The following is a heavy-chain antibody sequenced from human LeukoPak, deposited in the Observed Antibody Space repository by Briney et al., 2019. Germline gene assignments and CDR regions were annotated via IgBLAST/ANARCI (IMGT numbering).Heavy chain of an antibody. V-gene: IGHV1-46*01. CDR3: ARANHYDILTGYSDDAFDI. D-gene: IGHD3-9*01. Sequence: ASVKVSCKASGYTFTRYYMHWVRQAPGQGLEWMGRINPSGGSTSYAQKFQGRVTMTRGTSTSTVYMELSSLRSEDTAVYYCARANHYDILTGYSDDAFDIWAQGTMVTVSS. CDR2: INPSGGST. J-gene: IGHJ3*02. CDR1: GYTFTRYY.